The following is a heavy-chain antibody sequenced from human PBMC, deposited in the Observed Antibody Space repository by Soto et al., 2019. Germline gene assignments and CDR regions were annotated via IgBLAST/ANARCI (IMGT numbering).Heavy chain of an antibody. D-gene: IGHD3-9*01. J-gene: IGHJ5*02. CDR3: ARVRDYDISNWFDP. CDR1: GGSISSYY. CDR2: IYYSGST. Sequence: SETLSLTCTVSGGSISSYYWSWIRQPPGKGLEWIGYIYYSGSTNYNPSLKSRVTISVDTSKNQFSLKLSSVTAADTAVYYCARVRDYDISNWFDPWGQGTLVTVSS. V-gene: IGHV4-59*01.